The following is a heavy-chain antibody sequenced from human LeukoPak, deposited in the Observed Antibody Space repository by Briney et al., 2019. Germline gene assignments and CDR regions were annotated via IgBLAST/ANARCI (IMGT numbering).Heavy chain of an antibody. Sequence: GGSLRLSCAASGFTFSSYSMNWVRQAPGKGLEWVSSISSSSYIYYADSVKGRFTISRDNAKNSLYLQMNSLRAEDTAVYYCARDPLGRYSSSPYHLDYWGQGTLVTVSS. CDR3: ARDPLGRYSSSPYHLDY. CDR2: ISSSSYI. J-gene: IGHJ4*02. V-gene: IGHV3-21*01. D-gene: IGHD6-13*01. CDR1: GFTFSSYS.